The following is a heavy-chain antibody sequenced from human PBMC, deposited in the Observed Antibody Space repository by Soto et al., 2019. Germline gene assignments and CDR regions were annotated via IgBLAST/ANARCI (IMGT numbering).Heavy chain of an antibody. Sequence: TGGSLRLSCAASGFTFSSYAMSWVRQAPGKGLKWVSAISGSGGSTYYADSVKGRFTISRDNSKNTLYLQMNSLRAEDTAVYYCAKSLRKYYYDSSGYLFDYWGQGTLVTVSS. V-gene: IGHV3-23*01. J-gene: IGHJ4*02. CDR1: GFTFSSYA. CDR3: AKSLRKYYYDSSGYLFDY. CDR2: ISGSGGST. D-gene: IGHD3-22*01.